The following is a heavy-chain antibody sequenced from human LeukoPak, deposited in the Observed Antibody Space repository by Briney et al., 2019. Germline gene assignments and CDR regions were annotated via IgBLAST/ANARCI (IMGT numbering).Heavy chain of an antibody. J-gene: IGHJ4*02. V-gene: IGHV4-34*01. CDR1: GGSFSGYY. D-gene: IGHD3-16*01. Sequence: SETLSLTCAVYGGSFSGYYWSWIRQPPGKGLEWIGEINHSGSTNYNPFIKSRVTISVDTSKNQFSLKLSSVTAADTAVYYCARAAYVTKGFDYWGREPWSPSPQ. CDR2: INHSGST. CDR3: ARAAYVTKGFDY.